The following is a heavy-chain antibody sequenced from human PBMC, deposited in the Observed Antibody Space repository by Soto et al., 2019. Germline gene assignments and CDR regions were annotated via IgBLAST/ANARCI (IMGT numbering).Heavy chain of an antibody. V-gene: IGHV1-69*13. J-gene: IGHJ6*02. CDR2: IIPIFGTA. CDR1: GGTFSSYA. D-gene: IGHD5-18*01. CDR3: ARDRGYSYGSGMDV. Sequence: ASVKVSCKASGGTFSSYAISWVLQAPGQGLEWMGGIIPIFGTANYAQKFQGRVTITADESTSTAYMELSSLRSEDTAVYYCARDRGYSYGSGMDVWGQGTTVTVSS.